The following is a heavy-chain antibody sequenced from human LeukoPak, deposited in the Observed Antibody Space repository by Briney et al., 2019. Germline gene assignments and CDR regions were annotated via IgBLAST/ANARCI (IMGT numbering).Heavy chain of an antibody. D-gene: IGHD3-10*01. J-gene: IGHJ6*03. CDR1: GYTFTGYY. CDR2: INPNSGGT. Sequence: ASVKVSCKASGYTFTGYYMHWVRQAPGQGLEWMGWINPNSGGTNYAQKLQGRVTMTTDTSTSTAYMELRSLRSDDTAVYYCARDGGSGSYYSLYYYYYYMDVWGKGTTVTVSS. V-gene: IGHV1-2*02. CDR3: ARDGGSGSYYSLYYYYYYMDV.